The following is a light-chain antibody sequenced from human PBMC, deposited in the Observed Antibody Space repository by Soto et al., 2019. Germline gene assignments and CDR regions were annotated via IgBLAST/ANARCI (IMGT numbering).Light chain of an antibody. CDR2: GAS. CDR1: QSVSSY. CDR3: QQYNNWPPIT. V-gene: IGKV3D-15*01. Sequence: EIVLTQSPGTLSLSPGEGATLSCRASQSVSSYLAWYQQKPGQAPRLLIYGASSRATGIPDRFSGSGSGTDFTLTISSLQSEDFAVYYCQQYNNWPPITFGQGTRLEI. J-gene: IGKJ5*01.